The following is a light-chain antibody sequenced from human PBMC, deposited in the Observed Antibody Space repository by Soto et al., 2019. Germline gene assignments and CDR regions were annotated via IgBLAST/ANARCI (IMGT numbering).Light chain of an antibody. J-gene: IGKJ5*01. CDR1: QSVSSY. V-gene: IGKV3-11*01. CDR3: QKSYSTPLT. Sequence: ELVLTQSPATLSSSPGDSATLSCRASQSVSSYLAWYQQKPGQAPRLLIFDASNRATGIPARFSGTGSGTDFTLTISSLQPEDFATYYCQKSYSTPLTCGQGTRLEIK. CDR2: DAS.